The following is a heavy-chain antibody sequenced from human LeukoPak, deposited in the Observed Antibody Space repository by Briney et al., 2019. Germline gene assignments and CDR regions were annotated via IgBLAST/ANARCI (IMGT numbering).Heavy chain of an antibody. Sequence: GGSLRLSCAASGFTFSSYAMSWVRQAPGKGLEWVSAISGGGENTYYADSVQGRFTISRDNSKNMLDLQMNSLRAEDTALYYCAKDGGRGGGSAFDVWGQGTMVTVSS. CDR3: AKDGGRGGGSAFDV. J-gene: IGHJ3*01. CDR1: GFTFSSYA. D-gene: IGHD1-26*01. CDR2: ISGGGENT. V-gene: IGHV3-23*01.